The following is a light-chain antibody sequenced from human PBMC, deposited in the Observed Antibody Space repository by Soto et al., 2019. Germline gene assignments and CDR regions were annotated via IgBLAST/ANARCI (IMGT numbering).Light chain of an antibody. CDR2: RVS. V-gene: IGKV1-5*03. Sequence: DIQMTQSPSTLSASVGDRVTITCRASQTITNYLTWYQLKPGKAPKFLIYRVSTLESGVPSRFSGAGSGTEFSLTISSRQPDDFPTYYCHQYKRYPWTFGQGTKVAIK. CDR1: QTITNY. J-gene: IGKJ1*01. CDR3: HQYKRYPWT.